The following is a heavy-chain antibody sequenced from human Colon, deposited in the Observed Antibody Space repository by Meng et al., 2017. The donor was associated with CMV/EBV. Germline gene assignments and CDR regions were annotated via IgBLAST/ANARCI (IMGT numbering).Heavy chain of an antibody. D-gene: IGHD4-17*01. CDR1: GFSFDDYA. J-gene: IGHJ3*02. CDR3: ARDPNGDYIGAFAN. V-gene: IGHV3-9*01. Sequence: SLKISCVASGFSFDDYAMHWVRQAPGKGLEWVSNVSWGGDKVGYADSVKGRFTISRDNAKNSLYLQMDSLRAADTAVYYCARDPNGDYIGAFANWGQGTMVTVSS. CDR2: VSWGGDKV.